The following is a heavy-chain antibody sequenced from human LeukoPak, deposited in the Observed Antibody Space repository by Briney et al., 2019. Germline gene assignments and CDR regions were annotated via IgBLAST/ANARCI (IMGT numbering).Heavy chain of an antibody. V-gene: IGHV3-23*01. J-gene: IGHJ4*02. D-gene: IGHD3-10*01. CDR3: AKHVSTYYYGSGSLSDY. CDR1: AFTLSSYA. CDR2: INGSGGST. Sequence: GGSLILSCAAPAFTLSSYAMSRVRQAPGQGLEWLSAINGSGGSTYYADSVKGRLTISSDNTKNTLYLQMNSLRAEDTAVYYCAKHVSTYYYGSGSLSDYWGQGTLVTVSS.